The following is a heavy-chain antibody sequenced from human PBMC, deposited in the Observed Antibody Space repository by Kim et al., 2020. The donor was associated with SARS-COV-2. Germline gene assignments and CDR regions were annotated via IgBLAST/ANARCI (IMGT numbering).Heavy chain of an antibody. Sequence: YADSVKGRFSITRDNSRNTLYLQMNGLRVEETAVYYCAKGVIGASGTVATWGQGTQVTVSS. D-gene: IGHD6-13*01. V-gene: IGHV3-23*01. CDR3: AKGVIGASGTVAT. J-gene: IGHJ4*02.